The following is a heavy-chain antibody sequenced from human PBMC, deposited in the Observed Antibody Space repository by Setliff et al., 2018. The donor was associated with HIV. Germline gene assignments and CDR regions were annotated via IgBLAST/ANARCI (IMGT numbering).Heavy chain of an antibody. CDR2: INHSGST. Sequence: SETLSLTCAVYGGSLSGYHWSWIRQSPEKGLEWIGEINHSGSTNYNPSLKSRVTMSVDTSKNQFSLELSSVTAADTAVYYCARGGGYDRSGYYPFDYWGQGTPVTVSS. J-gene: IGHJ4*02. D-gene: IGHD3-22*01. CDR3: ARGGGYDRSGYYPFDY. V-gene: IGHV4-34*01. CDR1: GGSLSGYH.